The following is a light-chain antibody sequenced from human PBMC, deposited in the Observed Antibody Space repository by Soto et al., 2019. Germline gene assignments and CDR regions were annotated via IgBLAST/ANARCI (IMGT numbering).Light chain of an antibody. V-gene: IGKV3-20*01. CDR1: ESVVSSY. Sequence: EIVLTQSPGTLSLSPGERATLSCRATESVVSSYLAWYQLKPGQAPRLLIYDASSRATGIPDRFSGSGSGTDFTLTISRLEPEDFAVYYCQQYGSIPWTFXQGTKADIK. CDR3: QQYGSIPWT. CDR2: DAS. J-gene: IGKJ1*01.